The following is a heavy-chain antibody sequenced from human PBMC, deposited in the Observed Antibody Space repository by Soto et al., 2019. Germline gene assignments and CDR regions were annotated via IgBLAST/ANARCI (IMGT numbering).Heavy chain of an antibody. CDR1: GFTFSSYS. D-gene: IGHD2-15*01. CDR3: ARDENGGNFDY. J-gene: IGHJ4*02. V-gene: IGHV3-21*01. CDR2: ISSSSSYI. Sequence: GGSLRLSCAASGFTFSSYSMNWVRQAPGKGLEWVSSISSSSSYIYYADSVKGRFTISRDNAKNSLYLQMNSLRAEDTAVYDCARDENGGNFDYWGQGTLVTVSS.